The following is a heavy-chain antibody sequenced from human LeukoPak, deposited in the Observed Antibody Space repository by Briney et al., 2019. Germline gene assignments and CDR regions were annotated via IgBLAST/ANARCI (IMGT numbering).Heavy chain of an antibody. D-gene: IGHD3-3*01. CDR2: IKSKTDGGTT. V-gene: IGHV3-15*07. Sequence: ETLSLTCAVYGGSFSGYYWSWIRQPPGKGLEWVGRIKSKTDGGTTDYAAPVKGRFTISRDDSKNTLYLQMNSLKTEDTAVYYCTTGNFWSGYYTDYWGQGTLVTVSS. J-gene: IGHJ4*02. CDR1: GGSFSGYY. CDR3: TTGNFWSGYYTDY.